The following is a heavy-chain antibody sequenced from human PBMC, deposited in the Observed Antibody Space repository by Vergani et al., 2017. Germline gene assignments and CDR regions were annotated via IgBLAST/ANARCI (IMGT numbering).Heavy chain of an antibody. J-gene: IGHJ4*02. CDR2: ISAYNGNT. Sequence: QVLLVQSGAEVKKPGASVKVSCKASGYTFTSYGISWVRQAPGQGLEWMGWISAYNGNTNYAQKLQGRVTRTTNTSTSTAYMELRGLRSDDTAVYCCASRCSSTSCLDYWGQGALVTVS. D-gene: IGHD2-2*01. V-gene: IGHV1-18*01. CDR1: GYTFTSYG. CDR3: ASRCSSTSCLDY.